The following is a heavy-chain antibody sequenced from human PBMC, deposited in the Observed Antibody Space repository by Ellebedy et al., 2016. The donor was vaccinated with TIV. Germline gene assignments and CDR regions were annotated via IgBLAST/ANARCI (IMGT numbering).Heavy chain of an antibody. CDR2: IYYSGST. CDR3: ARGGGSYSGWFDP. Sequence: SETLSLXXTVSGGSISSYYWSWIRQPPGKGLEWIGYIYYSGSTNYNPSLKSRVTISVDTSKNQFSLKLSSVTAADTAVYYCARGGGSYSGWFDPWGQGTLVTVSS. J-gene: IGHJ5*02. D-gene: IGHD1-26*01. CDR1: GGSISSYY. V-gene: IGHV4-59*01.